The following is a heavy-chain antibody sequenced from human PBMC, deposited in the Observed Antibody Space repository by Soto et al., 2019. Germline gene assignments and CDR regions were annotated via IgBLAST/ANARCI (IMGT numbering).Heavy chain of an antibody. CDR2: IYYSGST. CDR3: AREERYYGMDV. Sequence: PSETLSLTCTVSGGSISSGGYYWSWIRQHPGKGLEWIGYIYYSGSTYYNPSLKSRVTISVDTSKNQFSLKLSSVTAADTAVYYCAREERYYGMDVWGQRTTATVYS. V-gene: IGHV4-31*03. CDR1: GGSISSGGYY. J-gene: IGHJ6*02.